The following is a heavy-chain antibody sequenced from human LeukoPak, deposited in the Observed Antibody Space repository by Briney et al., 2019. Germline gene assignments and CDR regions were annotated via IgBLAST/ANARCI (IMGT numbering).Heavy chain of an antibody. CDR2: INPNSGGT. J-gene: IGHJ5*02. D-gene: IGHD3-22*01. CDR3: ARMRGGDPQYYYDSSGYGP. V-gene: IGHV1-2*06. CDR1: GYTFTGYY. Sequence: ASVKVSCKASGYTFTGYYMHWVRQAPGQGLEWVGRINPNSGGTNYAQKFQGRVTMTRETSISTAYMELSRLRSDDTAVYYCARMRGGDPQYYYDSSGYGPWGQGTLVTVSS.